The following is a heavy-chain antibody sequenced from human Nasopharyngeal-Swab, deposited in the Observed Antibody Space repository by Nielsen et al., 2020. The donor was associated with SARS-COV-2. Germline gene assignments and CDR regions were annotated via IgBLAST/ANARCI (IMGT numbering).Heavy chain of an antibody. CDR1: GGSISSYY. Sequence: SETLSLTCTVSGGSISSYYWSWIRQPPGKGLEWIGNIYYSGSTNYNPSLKSRVTISVDTSKNQFSLKLSSVTAADTAVYYCARGWTTNNWFDPWGQGTLVTVSS. CDR3: ARGWTTNNWFDP. D-gene: IGHD3/OR15-3a*01. V-gene: IGHV4-59*01. CDR2: IYYSGST. J-gene: IGHJ5*02.